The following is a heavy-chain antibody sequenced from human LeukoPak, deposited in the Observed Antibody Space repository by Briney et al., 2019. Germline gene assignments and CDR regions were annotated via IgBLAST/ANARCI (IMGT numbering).Heavy chain of an antibody. CDR2: IWYDGSDK. V-gene: IGHV3-33*01. CDR1: GFTFSNYG. J-gene: IGHJ4*02. Sequence: GGSLRLSCAASGFTFSNYGMHWVGQAPGKGLEWVAFIWYDGSDKYHADSVKGRFTISRDNSKNTLYLQMNRLRVEDTAVYYCARPVVLGAYLRGAYYFDSWGQGPLVPVSS. D-gene: IGHD3-16*01. CDR3: ARPVVLGAYLRGAYYFDS.